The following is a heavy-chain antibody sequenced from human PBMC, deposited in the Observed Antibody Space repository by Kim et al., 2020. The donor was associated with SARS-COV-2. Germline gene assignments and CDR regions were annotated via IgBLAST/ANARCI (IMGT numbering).Heavy chain of an antibody. D-gene: IGHD3-10*01. CDR3: ARDQMRHEPDYYGSESYYNSLLDP. Sequence: ASVKVSCKASGYTFTSYYMHWVRQAPGQGLEWMGIINPSGGSTSYAQKFQGRVTMTRDTSTSKVYMELSSLRSEVTAVYYCARDQMRHEPDYYGSESYYNSLLDPWGQGTLVTVSS. J-gene: IGHJ5*02. CDR2: INPSGGST. CDR1: GYTFTSYY. V-gene: IGHV1-46*01.